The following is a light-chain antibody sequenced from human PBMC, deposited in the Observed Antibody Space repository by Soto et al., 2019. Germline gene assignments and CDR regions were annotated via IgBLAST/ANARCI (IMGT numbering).Light chain of an antibody. Sequence: EIVMTQSSATLSVSPGERATLSCRASQSVSSNLAWYQQKPGQAPSLLIYGASTRATGIPARFSGSGSATEFTILISSLQSADFSVYYCQQYNNWPHTFGQGTQLEIK. CDR1: QSVSSN. V-gene: IGKV3-15*01. CDR2: GAS. CDR3: QQYNNWPHT. J-gene: IGKJ2*01.